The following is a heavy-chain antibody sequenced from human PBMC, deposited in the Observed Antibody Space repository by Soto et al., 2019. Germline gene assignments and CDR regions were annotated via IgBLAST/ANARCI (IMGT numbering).Heavy chain of an antibody. Sequence: EVQLLESGGGLVQPGGSLRLSCAASGFTFSSYAMSWVRQAPGKRLEWVSAISGSGGSTYYADSVKGRFTISRDNSNNTLYLQMNSLRAEDKAIYYCTKGYSYAHDYWGQGTLVTVSS. CDR1: GFTFSSYA. CDR3: TKGYSYAHDY. V-gene: IGHV3-23*01. CDR2: ISGSGGST. J-gene: IGHJ4*02. D-gene: IGHD5-18*01.